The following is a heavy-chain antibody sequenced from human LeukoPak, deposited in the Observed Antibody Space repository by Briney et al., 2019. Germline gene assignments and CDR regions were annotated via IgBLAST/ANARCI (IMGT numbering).Heavy chain of an antibody. CDR1: GYTFTGYY. J-gene: IGHJ4*02. CDR3: ARAMDIVTPYYFYY. Sequence: ASVKVSCKASGYTFTGYYMHWVRQAPGQGLEWMGWINPNSGGTNYAQKFQGRVTMTRDTSISTAYMELSSLRSDDTAIYYCARAMDIVTPYYFYYWGQGTLVTVSS. V-gene: IGHV1-2*02. CDR2: INPNSGGT. D-gene: IGHD2-2*03.